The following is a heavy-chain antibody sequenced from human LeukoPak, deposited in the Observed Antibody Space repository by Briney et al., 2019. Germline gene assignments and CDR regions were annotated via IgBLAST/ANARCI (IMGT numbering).Heavy chain of an antibody. CDR3: ARDGSAYNHDY. Sequence: GGSLRLSFAASGFTFITSWMHWVRQAPGKGLVWVSRINHDGSNTIYADSVKGRFTISRDNAKNILYLQMNNLRAEDTAVYYCARDGSAYNHDYWGHGTLVTVSS. D-gene: IGHD1-1*01. V-gene: IGHV3-74*01. CDR2: INHDGSNT. J-gene: IGHJ4*01. CDR1: GFTFITSW.